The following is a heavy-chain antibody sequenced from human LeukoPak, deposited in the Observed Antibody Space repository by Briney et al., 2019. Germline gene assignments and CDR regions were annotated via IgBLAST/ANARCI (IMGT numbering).Heavy chain of an antibody. CDR1: GGSISSNNYY. CDR2: IYYSGTT. CDR3: ADYDSSGYYVDY. D-gene: IGHD3-22*01. V-gene: IGHV4-39*01. J-gene: IGHJ4*02. Sequence: PSETLSLTCTVSGGSISSNNYYWGWIRQPPGKGLEWIGTIYYSGTTYYNPSLKSRVNISVDTSKNQFSLKLSSVTAADTAVYYCADYDSSGYYVDYWGQGTLVTVSS.